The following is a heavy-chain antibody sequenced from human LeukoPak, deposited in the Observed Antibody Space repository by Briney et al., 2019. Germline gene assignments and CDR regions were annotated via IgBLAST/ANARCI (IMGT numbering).Heavy chain of an antibody. D-gene: IGHD4-17*01. V-gene: IGHV3-9*01. CDR2: LSWNGGNI. CDR3: AKALGSTVTTRTYFDY. J-gene: IGHJ4*02. Sequence: GGSLRLSCAASGFTFHDYAMHWVRQAPGKGLEWVSGLSWNGGNIGYAESVRGRFTISRDNAGNSLYLQMNSLRPEDTALYYCAKALGSTVTTRTYFDYWRQGTLVTVSS. CDR1: GFTFHDYA.